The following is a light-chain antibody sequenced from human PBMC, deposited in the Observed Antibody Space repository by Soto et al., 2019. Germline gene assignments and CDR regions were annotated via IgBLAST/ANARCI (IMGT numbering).Light chain of an antibody. V-gene: IGLV2-14*01. CDR3: SSYTSSSTYV. Sequence: SFLTQPASVSGSPGQSITISCTGTSSDVGGYNYVSWYQQHPGKAPKLMIYEVSNRPSGVSNRFSGSKSGNTASLTISGLQAEDEADYYCSSYTSSSTYVFGTGTKSPS. CDR2: EVS. J-gene: IGLJ1*01. CDR1: SSDVGGYNY.